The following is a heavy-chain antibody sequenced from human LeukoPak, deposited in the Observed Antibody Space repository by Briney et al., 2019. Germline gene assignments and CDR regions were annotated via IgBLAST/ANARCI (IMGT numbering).Heavy chain of an antibody. V-gene: IGHV4-59*12. Sequence: SETLSLTCTVSGGSISSYYWSWIRQPPGKGLEWIGYIYYSGSTYYNPSLKSRVTISVDTSKNQFSLKLSSVTAADTAVYYCASFNAPAAYFDYWGQGTPVTVSS. CDR2: IYYSGST. CDR1: GGSISSYY. CDR3: ASFNAPAAYFDY. D-gene: IGHD2-15*01. J-gene: IGHJ4*02.